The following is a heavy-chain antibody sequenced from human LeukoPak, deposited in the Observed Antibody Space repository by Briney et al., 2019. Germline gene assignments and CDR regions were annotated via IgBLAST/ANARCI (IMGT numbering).Heavy chain of an antibody. CDR1: GGSISSYY. CDR2: IYGSGST. D-gene: IGHD1-1*01. CDR3: AREGTSGTHLNWFDP. J-gene: IGHJ5*02. Sequence: SETLSLTCTVSGGSISSYYWSWIRQPPGKGLEWIGHIYGSGSTNYNPFLKSRVTLSVDTSKNQFSLKLSSVTAADTAVYYCAREGTSGTHLNWFDPWGQGTLVPVSS. V-gene: IGHV4-59*01.